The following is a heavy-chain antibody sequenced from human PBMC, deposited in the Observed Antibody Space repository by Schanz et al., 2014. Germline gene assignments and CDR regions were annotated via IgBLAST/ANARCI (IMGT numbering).Heavy chain of an antibody. CDR2: IHSTGGTT. Sequence: QVQWVQSGADVKKPGTAVKVSCKASEYTFTRHYMHWVRQAPGQGLEWMGIIHSTGGTTSHAQKFQGRVTMTRDTSTSTVYMELSSVTAADTAVYYCARDRGYDFSFDPWGQGTLVTVSS. V-gene: IGHV1-46*01. J-gene: IGHJ5*02. D-gene: IGHD3-3*01. CDR3: ARDRGYDFSFDP. CDR1: EYTFTRHY.